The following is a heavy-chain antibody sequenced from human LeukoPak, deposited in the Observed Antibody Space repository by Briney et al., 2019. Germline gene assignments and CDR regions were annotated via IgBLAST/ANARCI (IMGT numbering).Heavy chain of an antibody. Sequence: GGSLRLSCAASGFTFDDYWMTWVRQAPGKGLEWVANIKQDGSEKYYVDSVKGRFTISRDNAKNSLYLQMNSLRAEDTTVYYCTRGSTYSIYWGQGTLVTVSS. CDR2: IKQDGSEK. J-gene: IGHJ4*02. CDR1: GFTFDDYW. V-gene: IGHV3-7*04. D-gene: IGHD2-21*01. CDR3: TRGSTYSIY.